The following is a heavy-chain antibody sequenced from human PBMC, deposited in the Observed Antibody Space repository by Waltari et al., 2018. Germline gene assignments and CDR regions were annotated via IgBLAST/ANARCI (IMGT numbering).Heavy chain of an antibody. V-gene: IGHV1-69-2*01. Sequence: EVQLLQSGAEVKKPGATVKISCKSSGYTFTDYYIHWVKQTPGKGLEWMGRVGPKDGETIYAEKFQDRVTISADTSTDTVYMIMNGLRFDDTALYFCSHSGSDDWFDPWGRGTPVTVVS. CDR1: GYTFTDYY. CDR3: SHSGSDDWFDP. D-gene: IGHD5-12*01. J-gene: IGHJ5*02. CDR2: VGPKDGET.